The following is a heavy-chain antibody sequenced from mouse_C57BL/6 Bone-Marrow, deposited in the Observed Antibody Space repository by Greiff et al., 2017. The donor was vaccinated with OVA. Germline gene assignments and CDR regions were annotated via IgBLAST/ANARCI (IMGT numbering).Heavy chain of an antibody. CDR2: ISSGSSTI. CDR1: GFTFSDYG. J-gene: IGHJ3*01. D-gene: IGHD1-1*01. CDR3: ARDYYGSSYVPWFAY. V-gene: IGHV5-17*01. Sequence: EVQGVESGGGLVKPGGSLKLSCAASGFTFSDYGMHWVRQAPEKGLEWVAYISSGSSTIYYADTVKGRFPLSRDNAKNTLFLQMTSLRSEDTAMYYCARDYYGSSYVPWFAYWGQGTLVTVSA.